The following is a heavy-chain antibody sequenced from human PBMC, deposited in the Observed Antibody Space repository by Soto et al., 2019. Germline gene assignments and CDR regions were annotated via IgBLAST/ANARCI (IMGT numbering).Heavy chain of an antibody. Sequence: QVALQQWGAGLLKPSQTLSLTCAVYGESFNDYFWTWIRQSPGGGLEWLAEVHHTGTSYYNPALKGRLAVSVDTSRNQFSLNLTSLTAADTATYYCAWRKDSSRYFYGMDVWGQGTTVVVSS. D-gene: IGHD6-13*01. CDR3: AWRKDSSRYFYGMDV. V-gene: IGHV4-34*02. CDR2: VHHTGTS. J-gene: IGHJ6*02. CDR1: GESFNDYF.